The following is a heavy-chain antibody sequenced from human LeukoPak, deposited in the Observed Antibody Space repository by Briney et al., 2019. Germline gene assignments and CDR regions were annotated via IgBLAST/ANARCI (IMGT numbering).Heavy chain of an antibody. Sequence: ASVKVSCKASGCTFSSYAISWVRHAPGQGLAWMGGIIPIFGTAHYAQKFQGRVTITADESTSTAYMELSSLRSEDTAVYYCARDPNLGTRYCSGGSCYSYGMDVWGQGTTVTVSS. CDR3: ARDPNLGTRYCSGGSCYSYGMDV. D-gene: IGHD2-15*01. V-gene: IGHV1-69*13. CDR1: GCTFSSYA. CDR2: IIPIFGTA. J-gene: IGHJ6*02.